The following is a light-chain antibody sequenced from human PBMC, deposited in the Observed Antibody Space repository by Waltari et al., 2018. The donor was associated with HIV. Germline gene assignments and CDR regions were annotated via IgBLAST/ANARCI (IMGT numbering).Light chain of an antibody. CDR2: RNN. CDR1: SSNIGSKY. CDR3: AAWDDSLSAFYV. Sequence: QSVLNQPPSASGTPGQRVTISCSGSSSNIGSKYVSWYQQVPGTAPKLLIYRNNQRPSGVPARFSGSKSGTSASLAISGLRSEDEADYYCAAWDDSLSAFYVFGTGTKVTVL. J-gene: IGLJ1*01. V-gene: IGLV1-47*01.